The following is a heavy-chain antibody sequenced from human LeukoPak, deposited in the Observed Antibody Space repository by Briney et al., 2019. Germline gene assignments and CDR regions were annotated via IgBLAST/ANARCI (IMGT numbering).Heavy chain of an antibody. D-gene: IGHD6-19*01. CDR1: GYTFTSYD. Sequence: ASVKVSFKSSGYTFTSYDINWVRPATGQGLEWMGWINPDSGNTCYAQKFQSRVTMTRNTSISTAYMELSSLRSEDTAVYYCARGRPWLREADAFDIWGQGTMVTVSS. CDR3: ARGRPWLREADAFDI. J-gene: IGHJ3*02. V-gene: IGHV1-8*01. CDR2: INPDSGNT.